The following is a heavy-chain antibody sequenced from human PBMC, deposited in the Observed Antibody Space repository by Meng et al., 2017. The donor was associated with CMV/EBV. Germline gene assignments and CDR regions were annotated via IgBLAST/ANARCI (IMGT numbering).Heavy chain of an antibody. CDR3: ARGLVTYYDFWIGNHKTNWFDP. V-gene: IGHV3-9*01. CDR1: GFNFENFA. Sequence: GGSLRLSCAASGFNFENFAMHWVRLAPGKGLEWVSGINWNSGNIGYVDSVKGRFTISRDNAKNSLYLQMNSLRAEDTAVYYCARGLVTYYDFWIGNHKTNWFDPWGQGTLVTVSS. D-gene: IGHD3-3*01. J-gene: IGHJ5*02. CDR2: INWNSGNI.